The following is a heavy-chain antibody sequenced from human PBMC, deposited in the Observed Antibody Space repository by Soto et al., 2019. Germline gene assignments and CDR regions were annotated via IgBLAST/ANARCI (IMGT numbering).Heavy chain of an antibody. D-gene: IGHD1-26*01. J-gene: IGHJ4*02. Sequence: QVQLVQSGAEVRKPGASVNMSCRTSGYSFTSYGLSWVRQAPGQGLEWMGWISTHNGNTNTAHQLQGRATVTADTSTSTAYMELRSLRSDDTAVYYCARRGSGSYYDYWGQGTLVTVSS. CDR1: GYSFTSYG. V-gene: IGHV1-18*01. CDR2: ISTHNGNT. CDR3: ARRGSGSYYDY.